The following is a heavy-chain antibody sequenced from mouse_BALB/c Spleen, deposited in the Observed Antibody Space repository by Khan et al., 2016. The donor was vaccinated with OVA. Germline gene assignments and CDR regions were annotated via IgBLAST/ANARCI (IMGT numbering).Heavy chain of an antibody. CDR1: GFSLTSYG. CDR2: IWSGGST. V-gene: IGHV2-2*02. CDR3: AGIFISTTDYARDY. J-gene: IGHJ4*01. Sequence: QVQLKESGPGLVQPSQSLSITCTVSGFSLTSYGVHWVRQSPGKGLEWLGGIWSGGSTAYNAAFITRLSISKDNSKSQVFFKMNILQANDTALYYCAGIFISTTDYARDYWGQGTSVTVSS. D-gene: IGHD2-14*01.